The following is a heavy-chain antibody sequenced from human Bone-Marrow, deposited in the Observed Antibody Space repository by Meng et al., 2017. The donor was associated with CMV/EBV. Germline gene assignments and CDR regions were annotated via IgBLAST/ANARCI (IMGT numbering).Heavy chain of an antibody. D-gene: IGHD3-10*01. CDR1: GGSISSYY. V-gene: IGHV4-59*01. CDR2: IYYSGST. CDR3: ARDQATGYYFDY. J-gene: IGHJ4*02. Sequence: GSLRLSCTVSGGSISSYYWSWIRQPPGKGLEWIGYIYYSGSTNYNPSLKSRVTISVDTSKNQFSLKLSSVTAADTAVYYCARDQATGYYFDYWGQGTLVTVSS.